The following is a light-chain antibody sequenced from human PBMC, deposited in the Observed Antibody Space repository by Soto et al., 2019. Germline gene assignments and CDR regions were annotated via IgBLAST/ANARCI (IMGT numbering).Light chain of an antibody. CDR3: SSYAASNSFYFV. CDR2: EVT. Sequence: QSVLTQPPSASGSPGQSVTISCTGTSSDVGGYNYVSWYQQYPGRAPKLMIYEVTKRPSGVPDRFSGSKSGNTASLTVSGLQAEDEAEYYCSSYAASNSFYFVFGGGTKVTVL. CDR1: SSDVGGYNY. V-gene: IGLV2-8*01. J-gene: IGLJ3*02.